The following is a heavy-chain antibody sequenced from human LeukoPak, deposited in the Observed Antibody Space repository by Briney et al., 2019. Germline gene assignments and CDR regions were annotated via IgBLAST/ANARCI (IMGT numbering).Heavy chain of an antibody. CDR1: GFTFSSYS. J-gene: IGHJ4*02. CDR2: ISSSSSTI. V-gene: IGHV3-48*02. D-gene: IGHD2-15*01. Sequence: GGSLRLSCAAPGFTFSSYSMNWVRQAPGKGLEWVSYISSSSSTIYYADSVKGRFTISRDNAKNSLYLQMSSLRDEDTAVYYCARERQDTTDYWGQGTLVTVSS. CDR3: ARERQDTTDY.